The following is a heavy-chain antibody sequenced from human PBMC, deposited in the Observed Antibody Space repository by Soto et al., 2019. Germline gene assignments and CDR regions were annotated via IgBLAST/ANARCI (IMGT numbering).Heavy chain of an antibody. CDR2: IWYDGSNK. CDR1: GFTFSSYG. Sequence: QVQLVESGGGVVQPGRSLRLSCAASGFTFSSYGMHWVRQAPGKGLEWVAVIWYDGSNKYYADSVKGRFTISRDNSKNTLYLQMNSLRAEDTAVYYCARLSGYDSVAYYWGQGTLVTVSS. CDR3: ARLSGYDSVAYY. D-gene: IGHD5-12*01. J-gene: IGHJ4*02. V-gene: IGHV3-33*01.